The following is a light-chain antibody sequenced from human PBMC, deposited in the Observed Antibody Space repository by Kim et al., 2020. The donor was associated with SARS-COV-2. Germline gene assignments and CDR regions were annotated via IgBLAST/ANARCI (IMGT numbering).Light chain of an antibody. CDR3: QQYNSYPLT. V-gene: IGKV1-5*03. CDR1: QSISSW. J-gene: IGKJ4*01. CDR2: ESS. Sequence: DIQMTQSPSTLSASVGDRATIRCRASQSISSWLAWYQQKPGKAPNLLIYESSSLESGVPSRFSGSGSGTEFTLTISSLQPDDFATYYCQQYNSYPLTFGGGTKVDIK.